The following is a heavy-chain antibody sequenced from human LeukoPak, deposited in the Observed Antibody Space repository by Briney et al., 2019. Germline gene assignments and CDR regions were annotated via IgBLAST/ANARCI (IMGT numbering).Heavy chain of an antibody. J-gene: IGHJ5*02. CDR2: ISDSGGGA. CDR1: GFTFSSYG. V-gene: IGHV3-23*01. D-gene: IGHD6-13*01. CDR3: AKDRPYISSWYGCSTP. Sequence: GGSLRLSCAASGFTFSSYGMTWVRQAPGKGLEWVSTISDSGGGAHYADSVEGRFTISRDSSRGTLYLQMHSLRAEDTAVYYCAKDRPYISSWYGCSTPWGQGTLVTVSS.